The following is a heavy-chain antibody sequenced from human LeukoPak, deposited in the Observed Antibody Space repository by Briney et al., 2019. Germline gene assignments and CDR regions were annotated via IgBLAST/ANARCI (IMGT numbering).Heavy chain of an antibody. V-gene: IGHV3-23*01. CDR2: IGGDAVST. J-gene: IGHJ4*02. CDR1: GFTFSSYA. D-gene: IGHD2/OR15-2a*01. Sequence: SGGSLRLSCAASGFTFSSYAMSWARQAPGKGLEWVSAIGGDAVSTYYADSVKGRFSISRDNSKNTLYLQMNSLRAEDTAVYYCVSFYETYWGRGTLVTVSS. CDR3: VSFYETY.